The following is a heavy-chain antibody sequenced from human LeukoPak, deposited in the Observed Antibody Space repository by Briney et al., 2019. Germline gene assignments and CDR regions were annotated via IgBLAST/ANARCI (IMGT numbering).Heavy chain of an antibody. CDR2: IDGSTSHI. V-gene: IGHV3-21*01. Sequence: GGSLRLSCAASGFTFSSYSMSWVRQAPGKGLEWVSSIDGSTSHIYYADSVKGRFTISRDNAKNSLYLQMNSLRAEDTALYYCARAAAGYGTSRIDYWGQGTLVTVSS. D-gene: IGHD6-13*01. CDR1: GFTFSSYS. CDR3: ARAAAGYGTSRIDY. J-gene: IGHJ4*02.